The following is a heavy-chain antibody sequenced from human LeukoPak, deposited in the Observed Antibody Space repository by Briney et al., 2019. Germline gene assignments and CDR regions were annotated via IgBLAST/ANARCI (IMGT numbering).Heavy chain of an antibody. V-gene: IGHV5-51*01. D-gene: IGHD3-10*01. Sequence: GESLKISCKGSGYSFTSYWIGWVRQMPGEGLEWMGIIYPGDSDTRYSPSFQGQVTISADKSISTAYLQWSSLKASDTAMYYCARLETLLWFGELLWSWFDPWGQGTLVTVSS. CDR2: IYPGDSDT. CDR1: GYSFTSYW. J-gene: IGHJ5*02. CDR3: ARLETLLWFGELLWSWFDP.